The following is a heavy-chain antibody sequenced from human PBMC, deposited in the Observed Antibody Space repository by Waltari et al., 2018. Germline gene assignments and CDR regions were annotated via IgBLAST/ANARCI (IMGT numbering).Heavy chain of an antibody. J-gene: IGHJ4*02. CDR2: IYPGDSDT. V-gene: IGHV5-51*01. CDR3: AKLGVPYIAVAGVDY. Sequence: EVQLVQAGAEVKQPGESRKIACKGSGYSFTIYGIGGVRQMAGKGLEWLGLIYPGDSDTRYSPSFQGQVTISADKSISTAYLQWSSLKASDTAMYYCAKLGVPYIAVAGVDYWGQGTLVTVSS. D-gene: IGHD6-19*01. CDR1: GYSFTIYG.